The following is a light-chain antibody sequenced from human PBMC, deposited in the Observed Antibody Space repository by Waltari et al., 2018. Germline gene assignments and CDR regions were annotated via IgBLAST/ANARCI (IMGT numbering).Light chain of an antibody. CDR3: GTWDISLSVVV. J-gene: IGLJ2*01. CDR2: DNN. V-gene: IGLV1-51*01. Sequence: QSVLTQPPSVSAAPGQKVTIACSGSDSNIGNNYVSWYQQLPGTAPKLLIYDNNRRPSGIPDRFSGSKSGTSATLGITGLQTGDEADYYCGTWDISLSVVVFGGGTKLTVL. CDR1: DSNIGNNY.